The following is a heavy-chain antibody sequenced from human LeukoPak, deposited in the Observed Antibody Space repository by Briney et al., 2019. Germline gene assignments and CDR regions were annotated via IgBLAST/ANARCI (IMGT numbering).Heavy chain of an antibody. Sequence: GGSLRLSCAASGFIFNDYYMSWIRQAPGKGLEWLSYISRTGNTIYYRDSVKGRFTISRDNANNLLHLQMDNRRAEDTAVYYCARDLGSSTVTTAFDYWGQGTLVTVSS. V-gene: IGHV3-11*01. J-gene: IGHJ4*02. D-gene: IGHD4-17*01. CDR2: ISRTGNTI. CDR3: ARDLGSSTVTTAFDY. CDR1: GFIFNDYY.